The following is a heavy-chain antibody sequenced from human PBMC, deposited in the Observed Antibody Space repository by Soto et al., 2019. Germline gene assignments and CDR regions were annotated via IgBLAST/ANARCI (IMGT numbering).Heavy chain of an antibody. D-gene: IGHD6-13*01. CDR2: INWNSGSI. Sequence: VQLVESGGGLVQPGRSLRLSCAASGFTFDDYAMHWVRQVPGEGLEWVSGINWNSGSIGYADSVKGRFAISRDNANNSLHLQMNSLRAEDTAFYYCVKDESINWYSGHFRHWGQGTLVTVSS. J-gene: IGHJ1*01. CDR1: GFTFDDYA. V-gene: IGHV3-9*01. CDR3: VKDESINWYSGHFRH.